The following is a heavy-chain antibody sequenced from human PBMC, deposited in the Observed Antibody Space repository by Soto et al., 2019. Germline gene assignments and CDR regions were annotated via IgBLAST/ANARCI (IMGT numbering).Heavy chain of an antibody. D-gene: IGHD3-22*01. J-gene: IGHJ6*02. CDR1: GYSFTSYW. CDR2: IYPGDSDT. CDR3: ARIGRDKYDSSGSRPSYYYGFDV. V-gene: IGHV5-51*03. Sequence: EVQLVQSGAEVIQPGESLKISCKGSGYSFTSYWIGWVRQMPGKGLEWMGIIYPGDSDTRYSPSFQGQVTISADKSISTAYLQWSSLEASDTAMYYCARIGRDKYDSSGSRPSYYYGFDVWGQGTTVTVSS.